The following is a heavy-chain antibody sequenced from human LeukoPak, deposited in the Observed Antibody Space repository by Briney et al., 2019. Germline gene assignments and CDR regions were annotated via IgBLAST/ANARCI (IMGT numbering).Heavy chain of an antibody. CDR3: ARLGPARITMVRGAHPFLDY. D-gene: IGHD3-10*01. CDR2: MNPNSGNT. Sequence: GASVKVSCKASGYTFTSYDINWVRQATGQGLEWMGWMNPNSGNTGYAQKFQGRVTMTRNTSISTAYMELSSLRSEDTAVYYCARLGPARITMVRGAHPFLDYWGQGTLVTVSS. J-gene: IGHJ4*02. V-gene: IGHV1-8*01. CDR1: GYTFTSYD.